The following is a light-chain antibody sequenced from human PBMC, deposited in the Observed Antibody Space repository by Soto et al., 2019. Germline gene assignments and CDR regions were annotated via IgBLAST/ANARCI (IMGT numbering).Light chain of an antibody. J-gene: IGKJ4*01. V-gene: IGKV1-5*03. Sequence: DIPMTQSPSSLSASVGDSVIITCRASQSLNSELAWYQQKPGKAPKVLICKASSLESGVPSRFSGSGSGTEFTLAISSLQPDDFATYYCLQYINYPLTFGGGTKVEIK. CDR2: KAS. CDR1: QSLNSE. CDR3: LQYINYPLT.